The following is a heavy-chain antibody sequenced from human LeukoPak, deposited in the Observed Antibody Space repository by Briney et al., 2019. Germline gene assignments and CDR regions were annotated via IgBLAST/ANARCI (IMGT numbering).Heavy chain of an antibody. D-gene: IGHD3-22*01. J-gene: IGHJ4*02. V-gene: IGHV3-30-3*01. CDR2: ISYDGSNK. CDR3: AREAPGNYDSSGHPPLDDY. CDR1: GFTFSSYA. Sequence: GGSLRLSCAASGFTFSSYAMHWVRQAPGKGLEWVAVISYDGSNKYYADSVKGRFTISRDNSKNTLYLQMNSLRAEDTAVYYCAREAPGNYDSSGHPPLDDYWGQGTLVTVSS.